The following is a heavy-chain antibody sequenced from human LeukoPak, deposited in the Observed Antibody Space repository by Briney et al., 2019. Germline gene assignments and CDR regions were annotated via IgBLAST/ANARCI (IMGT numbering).Heavy chain of an antibody. CDR2: ISYDGSNK. Sequence: GGSLRLSCAASGFTFSSYGMRWVRQAPGKGLEWVAVISYDGSNKYYADSVKGRFTISRDNSKNTLYLQMNSLRAEDTAVYYCAKDHHSGYYLDAFDIWGQGTMVTVSS. CDR3: AKDHHSGYYLDAFDI. CDR1: GFTFSSYG. V-gene: IGHV3-30*18. J-gene: IGHJ3*02. D-gene: IGHD3-22*01.